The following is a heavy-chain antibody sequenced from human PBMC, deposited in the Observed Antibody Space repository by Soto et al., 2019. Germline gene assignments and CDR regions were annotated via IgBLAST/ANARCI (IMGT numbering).Heavy chain of an antibody. CDR3: TGAYYDVSGYSLDP. D-gene: IGHD3-22*01. J-gene: IGHJ5*02. CDR1: GCSISSGY. CDR2: IYYGGSI. Sequence: SETLSLTCSVSGCSISSGYWTWIRQPPGKGLEWIGYIYYGGSINYNPSLKSRVIISVDTAKNQFSLRLSSVSAADTAVFYCTGAYYDVSGYSLDPWGQGTSVTVSS. V-gene: IGHV4-59*01.